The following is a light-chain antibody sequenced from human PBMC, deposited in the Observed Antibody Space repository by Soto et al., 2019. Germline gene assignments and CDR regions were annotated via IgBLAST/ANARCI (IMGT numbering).Light chain of an antibody. V-gene: IGKV3-15*01. CDR3: QQYNIWPGGFT. CDR1: QSISNK. CDR2: GAI. J-gene: IGKJ3*01. Sequence: EIVMTQSPGPLSVSPGESATLSCRASQSISNKVAWYQQKPGQAPRLLIYGAITRATGIPARFSGSGSETDFTLTISSLQSEDFAVYYCQQYNIWPGGFTFGPGTKVDIK.